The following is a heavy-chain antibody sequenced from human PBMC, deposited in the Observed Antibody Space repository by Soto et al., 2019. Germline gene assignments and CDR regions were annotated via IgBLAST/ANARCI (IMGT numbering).Heavy chain of an antibody. CDR2: INHSGST. J-gene: IGHJ6*03. CDR1: GGSFSGYY. CDR3: ARHRPGYCSSTSCYGHYMDV. Sequence: QVQLQQWGAGLLKPSETLSLTCAVYGGSFSGYYWSWIRQPPGKGLEWIGEINHSGSTNYNPSLKSRVTISVDTSKNQFSLKLSSVTAADTAVYYCARHRPGYCSSTSCYGHYMDVWGKGTTVTVSS. V-gene: IGHV4-34*01. D-gene: IGHD2-2*01.